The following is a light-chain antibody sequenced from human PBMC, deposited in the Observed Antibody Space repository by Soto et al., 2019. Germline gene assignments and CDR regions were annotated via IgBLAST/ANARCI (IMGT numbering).Light chain of an antibody. CDR1: SSDVGGYNF. Sequence: QSAVTQPAAVSGSPGQSITISCTGTSSDVGGYNFVSWFQQHPGKAPKLMIYEVSNRPSGVSSRFSGSKSANTASLTISGLQGEDEAHYYCSSYTGTNTVLFGGGTKLTVL. CDR2: EVS. CDR3: SSYTGTNTVL. J-gene: IGLJ2*01. V-gene: IGLV2-14*01.